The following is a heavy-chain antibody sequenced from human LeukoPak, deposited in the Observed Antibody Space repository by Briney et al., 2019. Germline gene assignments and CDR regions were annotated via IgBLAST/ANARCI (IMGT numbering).Heavy chain of an antibody. CDR2: ISAYNGNT. V-gene: IGHV1-18*01. Sequence: ASVKVSCKASGYTFTSYGISWVRQAPGQGLEWMGWISAYNGNTNYAQKLQGRVTMTTDTSTSTAYMELRSLRSDDTAVYYCARSGPSRYYDSSGYSDYWGQGTLGTVSS. J-gene: IGHJ4*02. CDR1: GYTFTSYG. CDR3: ARSGPSRYYDSSGYSDY. D-gene: IGHD3-22*01.